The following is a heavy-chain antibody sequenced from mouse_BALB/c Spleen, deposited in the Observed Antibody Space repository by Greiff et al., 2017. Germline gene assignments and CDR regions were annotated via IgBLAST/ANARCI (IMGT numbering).Heavy chain of an antibody. J-gene: IGHJ4*01. CDR1: GYTFTDYA. CDR3: ARRRVAGYYAMDY. V-gene: IGHV1S137*01. CDR2: ISTYYGDA. Sequence: QVHVKQSGAELVRPGVSVKISCKGSGYTFTDYAMHWVKQSHAKSLEWIGVISTYYGDASYNQKFKGKATMTVDKSSSTAYMELARLTSEDSAIYYCARRRVAGYYAMDYWGQGTSVTVSS.